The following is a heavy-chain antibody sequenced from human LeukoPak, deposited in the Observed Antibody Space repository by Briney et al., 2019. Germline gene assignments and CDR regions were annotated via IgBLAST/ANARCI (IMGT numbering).Heavy chain of an antibody. D-gene: IGHD3-3*01. V-gene: IGHV3-7*01. Sequence: GGSLRLSCAASGFTFSNYWMNWVRQAPGKGLEWVANIKQDGGEKYYVDSVKGRFTISRDNAKNSLYLQMNSLRAEDTAVYHCARDERSIFGVVTKRGNYMDVWGKGTTVTVSS. CDR1: GFTFSNYW. J-gene: IGHJ6*03. CDR2: IKQDGGEK. CDR3: ARDERSIFGVVTKRGNYMDV.